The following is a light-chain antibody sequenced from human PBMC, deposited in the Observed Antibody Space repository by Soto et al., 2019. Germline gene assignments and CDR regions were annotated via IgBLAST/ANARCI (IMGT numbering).Light chain of an antibody. V-gene: IGKV3-20*01. Sequence: EAFLSLTPVTLSSPSGGTAPLFCRASQNVNSRLAWYQHKPGQAPRLLISGASSRATGIPDRVSCRGSATDFTLTISRLEPEDFALYYCQHYGRSPITFGQGTRLEIK. CDR3: QHYGRSPIT. J-gene: IGKJ5*01. CDR2: GAS. CDR1: QNVNSR.